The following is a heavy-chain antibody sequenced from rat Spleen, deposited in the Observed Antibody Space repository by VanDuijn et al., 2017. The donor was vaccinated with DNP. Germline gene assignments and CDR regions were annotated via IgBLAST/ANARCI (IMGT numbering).Heavy chain of an antibody. J-gene: IGHJ2*01. CDR2: IRYDGGSI. Sequence: EVRLVESGGDLVQPGRSLKLSCVVSRFIFNNYWMTWFRQVPTKGLEWVAYIRYDGGSIHYGDSVKGRFTIFRDNAKSTLYLQMNSLRSEDMATYYCARWYNSGYYFDHWGQGVMVTVSS. V-gene: IGHV5-22*01. D-gene: IGHD4-3*01. CDR1: RFIFNNYW. CDR3: ARWYNSGYYFDH.